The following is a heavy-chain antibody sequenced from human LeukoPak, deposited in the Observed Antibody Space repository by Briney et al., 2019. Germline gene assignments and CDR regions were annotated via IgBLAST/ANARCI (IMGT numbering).Heavy chain of an antibody. CDR1: GYRFTDHY. V-gene: IGHV1-2*02. CDR3: ARDYVWQDY. Sequence: GASVKVSCKASGYRFTDHYMHWIRQAPGQGLEWMGWINPNSGGTNYAQKFQGRVTMTRDTSISTAYMELSRLTSDDTPLYYCARDYVWQDYWGQGTLVTVSS. CDR2: INPNSGGT. D-gene: IGHD3-16*01. J-gene: IGHJ4*02.